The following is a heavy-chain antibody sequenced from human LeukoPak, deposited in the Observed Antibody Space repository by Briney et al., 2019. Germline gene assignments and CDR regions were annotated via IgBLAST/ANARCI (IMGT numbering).Heavy chain of an antibody. V-gene: IGHV4-31*03. CDR2: IYYSGST. J-gene: IGHJ3*02. CDR1: GGPISSGGYY. CDR3: ARSGLGLGPDAFDI. D-gene: IGHD5-12*01. Sequence: SETLSLTCTVSGGPISSGGYYWSWIRQHPGKGLEWIGYIYYSGSTYYNPSLKSRVTISVDTSKNQFSLKLSSVTAADTAVYYCARSGLGLGPDAFDIWGQGTMVTVSS.